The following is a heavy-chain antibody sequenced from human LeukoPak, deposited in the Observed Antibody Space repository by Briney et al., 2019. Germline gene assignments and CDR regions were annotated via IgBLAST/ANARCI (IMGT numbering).Heavy chain of an antibody. CDR2: IKQDGSEK. D-gene: IGHD3-22*01. CDR3: ARVGSSGYLASDAFDI. CDR1: GFTFSSYW. Sequence: GGSLRLSCAASGFTFSSYWMSWVRQAPGKGLEWVANIKQDGSEKYYADSVKGRFTISRDNAKNSLYPQMNSLRAEDTAVYYCARVGSSGYLASDAFDIWGQGTMVTVSS. V-gene: IGHV3-7*01. J-gene: IGHJ3*02.